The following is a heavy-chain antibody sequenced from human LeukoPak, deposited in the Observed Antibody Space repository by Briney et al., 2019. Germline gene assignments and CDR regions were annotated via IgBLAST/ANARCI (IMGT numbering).Heavy chain of an antibody. CDR3: ASYASGYNWPKV. D-gene: IGHD1-1*01. J-gene: IGHJ4*02. CDR1: GHTFTDYY. CDR2: IHPKSGDT. V-gene: IGHV1-2*02. Sequence: ASVKVSCKASGHTFTDYYMHWVRQAPGQGLEWMGWIHPKSGDTKYAQIFQGRVTVTRDTSISTAYMELTSLRSDDTAVYYCASYASGYNWPKVWGQGTPVTVSS.